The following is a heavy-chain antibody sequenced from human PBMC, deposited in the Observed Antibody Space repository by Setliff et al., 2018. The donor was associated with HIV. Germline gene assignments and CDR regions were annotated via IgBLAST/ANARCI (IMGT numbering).Heavy chain of an antibody. V-gene: IGHV4-4*09. CDR3: ARDWVTRSNYYGSGSPWYFDF. D-gene: IGHD3-10*01. J-gene: IGHJ2*01. Sequence: SETLSLTCTVSGGSISTYYWTWIRQPPGKGLEWIGYIYTSAYSNYNPSLKSRVTMSVDTSQNQFSLKLRSVNAADTAVYYCARDWVTRSNYYGSGSPWYFDFWGRGILVTVSS. CDR2: IYTSAYS. CDR1: GGSISTYY.